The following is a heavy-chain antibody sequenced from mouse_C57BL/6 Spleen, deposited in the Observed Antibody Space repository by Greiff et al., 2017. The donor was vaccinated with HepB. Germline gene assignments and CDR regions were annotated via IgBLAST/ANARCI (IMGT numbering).Heavy chain of an antibody. CDR3: ARGDGYSLYAMDY. J-gene: IGHJ4*01. D-gene: IGHD2-3*01. CDR2: INPNYGTT. Sequence: VHVKQSGPELVKPGASVKISCKASGYSFTDYNMNWVKQSNGKSLEWIGVINPNYGTTSYNQKFKGKATLTVDQSSSTAYMQLNSLTSEDSAVYYCARGDGYSLYAMDYWGQGTSVTVSS. CDR1: GYSFTDYN. V-gene: IGHV1-39*01.